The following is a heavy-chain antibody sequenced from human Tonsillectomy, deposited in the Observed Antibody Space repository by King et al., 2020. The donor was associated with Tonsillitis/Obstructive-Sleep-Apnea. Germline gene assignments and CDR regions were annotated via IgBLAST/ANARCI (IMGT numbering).Heavy chain of an antibody. CDR1: GYTFTSYY. D-gene: IGHD5-12*01. V-gene: IGHV1-46*01. Sequence: QVQLVESGAEVKKPGASVKVSCKASGYTFTSYYMHWVRQAPGQGLEWMGIINPSGGSTSYAQKFQGRVTMTRDTSTSTVYMELSSLRAEDTAVYYCARDASGSVATTPLNWFGPWGQGTLVTVSS. CDR2: INPSGGST. CDR3: ARDASGSVATTPLNWFGP. J-gene: IGHJ5*02.